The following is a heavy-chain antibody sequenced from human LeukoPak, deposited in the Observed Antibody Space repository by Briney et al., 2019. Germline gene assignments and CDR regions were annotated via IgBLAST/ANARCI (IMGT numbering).Heavy chain of an antibody. CDR3: ARAEDLSSWYIPSFFDY. Sequence: ASVKVSCKASGYTFTTYYMHWVRQAPGPGLEWMGIVNPSTGSTRYAQKFQGRVTMTRDMSTSTVYMELSSLRSEDTAVYYCARAEDLSSWYIPSFFDYWGQGTLVTVSS. CDR2: VNPSTGST. V-gene: IGHV1-46*01. J-gene: IGHJ4*02. CDR1: GYTFTTYY. D-gene: IGHD6-13*01.